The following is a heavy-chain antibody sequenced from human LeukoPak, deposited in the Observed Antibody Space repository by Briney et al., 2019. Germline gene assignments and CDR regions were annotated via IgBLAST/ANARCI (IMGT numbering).Heavy chain of an antibody. CDR3: ARGSNILTGSFDLDY. J-gene: IGHJ4*02. Sequence: QPGGSLRLSCAASGFTVSSNYMSWVRQAPGKGLEWVSVIYSGGSTYYADSVKGRFTIFRDNSKNTLYLQMNSLRAEDTAVYYCARGSNILTGSFDLDYWGQGTLVTVSS. V-gene: IGHV3-53*01. CDR1: GFTVSSNY. CDR2: IYSGGST. D-gene: IGHD3-9*01.